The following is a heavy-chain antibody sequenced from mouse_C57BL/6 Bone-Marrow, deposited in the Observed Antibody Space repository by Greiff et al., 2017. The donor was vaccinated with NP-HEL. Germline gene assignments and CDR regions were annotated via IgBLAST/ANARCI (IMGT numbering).Heavy chain of an antibody. CDR1: GFSLTSYG. D-gene: IGHD1-1*01. J-gene: IGHJ2*01. CDR3: ARALYYGNYFDY. CDR2: IWSGGST. Sequence: VMLVESGPGLVQPSQRLSITCTVSGFSLTSYGVHWVRQSPGKGLEWLGVIWSGGSTDYNAAFISRLSISKDNSKSQVFFKMNSLQADDTAIYYCARALYYGNYFDYWGQGTTLTVSS. V-gene: IGHV2-2*01.